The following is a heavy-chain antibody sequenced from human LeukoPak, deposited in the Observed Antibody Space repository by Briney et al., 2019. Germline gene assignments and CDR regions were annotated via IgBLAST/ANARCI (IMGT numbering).Heavy chain of an antibody. CDR1: GFTFSSYG. J-gene: IGHJ4*02. CDR2: ISRSGGTT. D-gene: IGHD1/OR15-1a*01. CDR3: ASGNWNNVVY. V-gene: IGHV3-48*03. Sequence: GGSLRLSCAASGFTFSSYGMNWVRQAPGKGLEWVSSISRSGGTTYYADSVKGRFTISRDNAKNSLYLQANSLRAEDTAVYYCASGNWNNVVYWGQGTLVTVSS.